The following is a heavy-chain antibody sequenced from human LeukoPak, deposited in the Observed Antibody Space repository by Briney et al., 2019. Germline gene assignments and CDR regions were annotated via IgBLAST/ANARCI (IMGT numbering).Heavy chain of an antibody. CDR2: IDPDSGGT. CDR3: ARDSGSYSGAFDI. J-gene: IGHJ3*02. D-gene: IGHD1-26*01. Sequence: ASVKVSCKASGYTFTDYYMRWVRQAPGQGLEWMGRIDPDSGGTNYPQKFQGRVTMTRDTSISAAYMELSRLRSDDTAVYYCARDSGSYSGAFDIWGQGTMVTVSS. CDR1: GYTFTDYY. V-gene: IGHV1-2*02.